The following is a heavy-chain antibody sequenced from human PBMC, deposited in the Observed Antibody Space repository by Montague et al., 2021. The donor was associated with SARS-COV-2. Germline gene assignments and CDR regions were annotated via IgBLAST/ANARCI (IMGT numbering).Heavy chain of an antibody. CDR3: AREGGITIFGVVILYYFDD. D-gene: IGHD3-3*01. CDR2: IYTSGST. V-gene: IGHV4-61*02. CDR1: GGSISSGSYY. Sequence: TLSLTCTDSGGSISSGSYYWSWIRQPAGKGLECIGRIYTSGSTNYXXXLKSRDTISVDTSKNQFSLKLNSVTAADTAVYYCAREGGITIFGVVILYYFDDWGQGTLVTVSS. J-gene: IGHJ4*02.